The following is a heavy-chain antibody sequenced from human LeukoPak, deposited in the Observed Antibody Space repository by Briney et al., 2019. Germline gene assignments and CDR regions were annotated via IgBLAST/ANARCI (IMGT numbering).Heavy chain of an antibody. D-gene: IGHD3-10*01. CDR3: ARALWSYGMDV. J-gene: IGHJ6*02. CDR1: GFTFSSYS. V-gene: IGHV3-21*01. CDR2: ISSSSSYI. Sequence: GGSLRLSYAASGFTFSSYSMNWVRQAPGKGLEWVSSISSSSSYIYYADSVKGRFTISRDNAKNSLYLQMNSLRAEDTAVYYCARALWSYGMDVWGQGTTVTVSS.